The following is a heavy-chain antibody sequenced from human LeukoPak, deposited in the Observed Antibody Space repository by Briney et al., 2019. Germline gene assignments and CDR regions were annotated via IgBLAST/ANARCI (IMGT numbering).Heavy chain of an antibody. CDR1: GSTFSGSA. V-gene: IGHV3-48*01. J-gene: IGHJ4*02. CDR3: ARDRSPTWDY. D-gene: IGHD3-10*01. CDR2: ISSSSSTI. Sequence: GGSLRLSCAASGSTFSGSAMHWVRQAPGKGLEWVSYISSSSSTIYYADSVKGRFTISRDNAKNSLYLQMNSLRAEDTAVYYCARDRSPTWDYWGQGTLVTVSS.